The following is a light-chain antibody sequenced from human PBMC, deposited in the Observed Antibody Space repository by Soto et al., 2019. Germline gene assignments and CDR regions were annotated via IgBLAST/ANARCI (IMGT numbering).Light chain of an antibody. Sequence: DIVMTQSPLSLPVTPGEPASISCRSSQSLLHSNGYNYLDWYLQKPGQSPQLLIYLGSNRASGVPDRFSGSGSGTDFSLTINDLQAEDVAIYYCQQYYNSPFTFGQGTKLEIK. J-gene: IGKJ2*01. V-gene: IGKV2-28*01. CDR2: LGS. CDR1: QSLLHSNGYNY. CDR3: QQYYNSPFT.